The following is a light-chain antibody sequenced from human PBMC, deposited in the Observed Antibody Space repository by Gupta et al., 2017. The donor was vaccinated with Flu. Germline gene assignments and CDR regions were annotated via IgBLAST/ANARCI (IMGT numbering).Light chain of an antibody. CDR2: EVN. Sequence: GQSVTITCTGTSSDIGTYNYVSWYQQHPGKAPKLIIYEVNKRPAGVPDRFSASKSGNTASLTVAGRQAEDEADYFCGSYGHSRRFGGGTKLTVL. CDR1: SSDIGTYNY. V-gene: IGLV2-8*01. CDR3: GSYGHSRR. J-gene: IGLJ2*01.